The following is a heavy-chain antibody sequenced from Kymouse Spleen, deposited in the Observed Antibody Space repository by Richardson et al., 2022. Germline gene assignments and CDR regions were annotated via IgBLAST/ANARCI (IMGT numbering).Heavy chain of an antibody. V-gene: IGHV3-23*04. J-gene: IGHJ4*02. D-gene: IGHD2-2*02. CDR2: ISGSGGST. CDR1: GFTFSSYA. Sequence: EVQLVESGGGLVQPGGSLRLSCAASGFTFSSYAMSWVRQAPGKGLEWVSAISGSGGSTYYADSVKGRFTISRDNSKNTLYLQMNSLRAEDTAVYYCAKDREDIVVVPAARFDYWGQGTLVTVSS. CDR3: AKDREDIVVVPAARFDY.